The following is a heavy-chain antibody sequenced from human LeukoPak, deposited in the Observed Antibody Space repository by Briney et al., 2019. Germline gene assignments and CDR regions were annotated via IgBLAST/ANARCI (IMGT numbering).Heavy chain of an antibody. CDR1: GFTFSNAW. CDR3: SNYYDSSGDSTLTDY. CDR2: IKSKTDGGTT. Sequence: PGGSLRLSCAASGFTFSNAWMSWVRQAPGKGLEWVGRIKSKTDGGTTDYAAPVKGRFTISRDDSKNTLYLQMNSLKTEDTAVYYCSNYYDSSGDSTLTDYWGQGTLVTVSS. D-gene: IGHD3-22*01. V-gene: IGHV3-15*01. J-gene: IGHJ4*02.